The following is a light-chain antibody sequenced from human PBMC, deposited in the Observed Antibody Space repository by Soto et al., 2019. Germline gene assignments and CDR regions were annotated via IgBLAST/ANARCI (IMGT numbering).Light chain of an antibody. CDR3: QQYVSSPKT. CDR2: GAS. V-gene: IGKV3-20*01. Sequence: DIVLTQSPGTLSLSPGDRATLSCRASQSVRSNYLAWFQQKPGQAPRLLIYGASSRATGIPDRFIGSGSGTDFTLSITRLEPEDFAVYYCQQYVSSPKTFGQGTKVDIK. CDR1: QSVRSNY. J-gene: IGKJ1*01.